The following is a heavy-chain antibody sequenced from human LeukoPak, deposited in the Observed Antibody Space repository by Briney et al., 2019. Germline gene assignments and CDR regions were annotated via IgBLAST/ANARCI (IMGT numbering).Heavy chain of an antibody. D-gene: IGHD4-17*01. CDR3: TRQADYGLPGGYYYYYMDV. V-gene: IGHV3-73*01. CDR2: IRSKANSYAT. J-gene: IGHJ6*03. CDR1: GFTFSGSA. Sequence: PGGSLRLSCAASGFTFSGSAMHWVRQASGKGLEWVGRIRSKANSYATAYAASVKGRFTISRDDSKNTAYLQMNSLKTEDTAVYYCTRQADYGLPGGYYYYYMDVWGKGTTVTVSS.